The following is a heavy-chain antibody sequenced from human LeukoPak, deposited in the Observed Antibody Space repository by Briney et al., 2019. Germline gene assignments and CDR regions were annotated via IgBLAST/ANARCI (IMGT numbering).Heavy chain of an antibody. CDR2: IYYSGST. D-gene: IGHD3-3*01. V-gene: IGHV4-59*08. J-gene: IGHJ4*02. CDR1: GGSISIYY. Sequence: SETLSLTCTVSGGSISIYYWSWIRQPPGKGLEWIGYIYYSGSTNYNPSLKSRVTISVDTSKNQFSLKLSSVTAADTAVYYCARARRLGVASFDYWGQGTLVTVSS. CDR3: ARARRLGVASFDY.